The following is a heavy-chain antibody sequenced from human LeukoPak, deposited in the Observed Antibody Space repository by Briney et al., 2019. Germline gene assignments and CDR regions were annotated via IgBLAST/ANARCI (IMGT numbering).Heavy chain of an antibody. CDR2: INSDGSST. CDR3: AREKLRYKNWFDP. Sequence: GGSLRLSCAASGFTFSSFWMHWVRQAPGKGLVWVSRINSDGSSTSYADSVKGRFAISRDNAKNTLYLQMNSLRAEDTAVYYCAREKLRYKNWFDPWGQGTLVTVSS. J-gene: IGHJ5*02. CDR1: GFTFSSFW. V-gene: IGHV3-74*01. D-gene: IGHD4-17*01.